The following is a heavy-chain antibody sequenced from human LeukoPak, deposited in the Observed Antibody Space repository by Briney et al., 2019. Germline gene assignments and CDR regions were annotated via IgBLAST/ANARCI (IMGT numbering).Heavy chain of an antibody. J-gene: IGHJ4*02. CDR3: ATSGQHWDVFDY. V-gene: IGHV3-15*01. D-gene: IGHD1-1*01. CDR1: GLTFTNAW. CDR2: IKSKSFGGTT. Sequence: GGSLRLSCAASGLTFTNAWMSWVRQAPGKGLEWIGRIKSKSFGGTTDYAAPVKGRFTISRDDSKNTLFLQMNSLKTEDTAVYFCATSGQHWDVFDYWGQGTLVTVSS.